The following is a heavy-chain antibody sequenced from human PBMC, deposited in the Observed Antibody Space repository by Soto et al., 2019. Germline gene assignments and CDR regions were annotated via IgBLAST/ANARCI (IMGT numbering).Heavy chain of an antibody. V-gene: IGHV3-33*01. CDR3: ARGCSGGSCYSSNTEDAFDI. Sequence: QVQLVESGGGVVQPGRSLRLSCAASGFTFSSYGMHWVRQAPGKGLEWVAVIWYDGSNKYYADSVKGRFTISRDNSKNPXYXXMNSLRAEDTAVYYCARGCSGGSCYSSNTEDAFDIWGQGTMVTVSS. CDR1: GFTFSSYG. J-gene: IGHJ3*02. CDR2: IWYDGSNK. D-gene: IGHD2-15*01.